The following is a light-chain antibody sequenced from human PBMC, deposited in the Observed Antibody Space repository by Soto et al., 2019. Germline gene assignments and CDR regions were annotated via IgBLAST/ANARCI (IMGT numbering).Light chain of an antibody. CDR1: QTSSSW. J-gene: IGKJ5*01. CDR3: QQDNSYST. Sequence: DIQMTQSPSPLSASVGARVTITWRASQTSSSWLAWYQQKPGKAPKLLIYKASSLERGVPSRFSGSGSGTEFTLTISSLQPDDFATYYCQQDNSYSTFGQGTRLEIK. V-gene: IGKV1-5*03. CDR2: KAS.